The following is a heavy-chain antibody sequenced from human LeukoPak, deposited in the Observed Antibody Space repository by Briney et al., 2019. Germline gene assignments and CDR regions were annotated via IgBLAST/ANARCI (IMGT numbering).Heavy chain of an antibody. V-gene: IGHV4-61*02. CDR1: GGSIRSGNYY. D-gene: IGHD5-18*01. CDR3: ARDRGEYSYAYDY. CDR2: IYSSGST. Sequence: SETLSLTCTVSGGSIRSGNYYWSWIRQPAGKGLEWIGRIYSSGSTNYNPSLKSRVTISVDTSKNQFSLKLSSVTAADTAVYYCARDRGEYSYAYDYWGQGTLVTVSS. J-gene: IGHJ4*02.